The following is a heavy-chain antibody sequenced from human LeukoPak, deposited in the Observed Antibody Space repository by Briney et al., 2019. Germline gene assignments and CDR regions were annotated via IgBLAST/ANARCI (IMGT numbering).Heavy chain of an antibody. Sequence: GGSLRLSCAASGFIFSSYSMNWVRHAPGKGLEWVSSISSTSTYIHSADSLKGRFTISRGNARNSLYLQINSLRVEDTAVYYCARVQRGEMATFDYWGQGTLVTVSS. CDR3: ARVQRGEMATFDY. J-gene: IGHJ4*02. CDR1: GFIFSSYS. CDR2: ISSTSTYI. V-gene: IGHV3-21*01. D-gene: IGHD5-24*01.